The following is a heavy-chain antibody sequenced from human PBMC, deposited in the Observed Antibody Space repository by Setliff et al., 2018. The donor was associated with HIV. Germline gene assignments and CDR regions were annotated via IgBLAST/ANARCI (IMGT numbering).Heavy chain of an antibody. D-gene: IGHD2-8*01. CDR1: GGSLTPYY. J-gene: IGHJ6*02. V-gene: IGHV4-34*12. CDR3: ARVPSCADSWCYIYYYYYYGMDV. CDR2: IVDSGAT. Sequence: SETLSLPCSPYGGSLTPYYWTWIRKSPGKGLEWIGEIVDSGATTYNPSLKSRVTILLDTAKKQFSLKLNSVTSADAAVYYCARVPSCADSWCYIYYYYYYGMDVWGQGTTVTVS.